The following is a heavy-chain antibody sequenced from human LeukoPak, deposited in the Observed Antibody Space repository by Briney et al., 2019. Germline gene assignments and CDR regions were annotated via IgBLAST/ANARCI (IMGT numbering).Heavy chain of an antibody. Sequence: PGGSLRLSCAASGFTFSRYWMTWIRQAPGKGLEWVANIKQDGSEKYYVDPVKGRFTISRDNAKNSLYLEMNSLRAEDTAVYYCARDMALRDSDVLRVPDYWGQGTLVTVSS. CDR3: ARDMALRDSDVLRVPDY. J-gene: IGHJ4*02. D-gene: IGHD1-26*01. V-gene: IGHV3-7*05. CDR1: GFTFSRYW. CDR2: IKQDGSEK.